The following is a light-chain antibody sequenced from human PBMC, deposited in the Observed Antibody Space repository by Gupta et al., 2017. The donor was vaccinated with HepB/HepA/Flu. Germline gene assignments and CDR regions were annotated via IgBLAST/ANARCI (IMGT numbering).Light chain of an antibody. J-gene: IGKJ1*01. CDR2: GAS. V-gene: IGKV3-15*01. Sequence: EIVMTQSPATLSVSTGERATLSCRASQSVSSNLAWYQQKPGQAPRLLIYGASTRATGIPARFSGSGSGTGFTLTISILQSEDFAVYYCQQYNNWPWTFGQWTKVKIK. CDR3: QQYNNWPWT. CDR1: QSVSSN.